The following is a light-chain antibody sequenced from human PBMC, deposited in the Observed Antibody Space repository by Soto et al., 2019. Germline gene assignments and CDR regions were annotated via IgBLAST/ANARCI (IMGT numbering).Light chain of an antibody. Sequence: DIPMTQSPSSLSASVGDEVTIACRTSRNIYSYLNWYQQKPGKAPKLLMYSVSTLQTGVPSRFSGSGSGTDFTLSISILQPEDCATYYCQQSYSSPWTFGQGNKVEI. CDR3: QQSYSSPWT. CDR1: RNIYSY. V-gene: IGKV1-39*01. CDR2: SVS. J-gene: IGKJ1*01.